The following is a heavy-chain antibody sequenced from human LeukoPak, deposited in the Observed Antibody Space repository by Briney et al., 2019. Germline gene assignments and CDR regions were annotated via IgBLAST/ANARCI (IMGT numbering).Heavy chain of an antibody. Sequence: TGVSLRLSCAASGFTFKSYAVSCVRHAPGKGLEWVSGISGSGGSTYYADYVKGRFTISRDNSKNTLYLQMNSLRAEDTAVYYCALWGFWGQGTLVTVSS. CDR1: GFTFKSYA. D-gene: IGHD3-16*01. CDR2: ISGSGGST. V-gene: IGHV3-23*01. CDR3: ALWGF. J-gene: IGHJ4*02.